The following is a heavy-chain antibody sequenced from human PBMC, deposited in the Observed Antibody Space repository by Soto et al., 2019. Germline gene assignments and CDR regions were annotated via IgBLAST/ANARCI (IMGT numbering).Heavy chain of an antibody. Sequence: EVQLLESGGGLVQPGGSLRLSCAASGFTFSSYAMSWVRQAPGKGLEWVSAISGSGGSTYYADSVKGRFTISRDNSKTPLYLQMNSLSAEDTAVYYCAKDRQGYFDYWGQGTLVTVSS. V-gene: IGHV3-23*01. CDR1: GFTFSSYA. J-gene: IGHJ4*02. CDR3: AKDRQGYFDY. CDR2: ISGSGGST.